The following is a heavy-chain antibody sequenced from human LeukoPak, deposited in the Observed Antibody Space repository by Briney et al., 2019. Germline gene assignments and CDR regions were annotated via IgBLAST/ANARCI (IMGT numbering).Heavy chain of an antibody. J-gene: IGHJ4*02. V-gene: IGHV4-34*01. CDR2: INHSGST. Sequence: SETLSLTCAVYGGSFSGYYWSWIRQPPGKGLEWIGEINHSGSTNYNPSLKSRVTISVDTSKNQFSLKLSSVTAADTAVYYCAIHPGRYCSGGSCSNFDYWGQGTLVTVSS. CDR3: AIHPGRYCSGGSCSNFDY. CDR1: GGSFSGYY. D-gene: IGHD2-15*01.